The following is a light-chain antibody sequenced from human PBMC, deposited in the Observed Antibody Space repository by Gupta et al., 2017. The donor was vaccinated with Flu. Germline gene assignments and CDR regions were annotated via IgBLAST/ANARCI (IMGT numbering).Light chain of an antibody. CDR3: QRYDSLWT. V-gene: IGKV1-5*03. CDR2: QAS. Sequence: DIQMTQSPSTLSASVGDRVTITCRASQSIRNWLAWYQQKPGKVPKLLIYQASSLEIGVPSRFSGSGSGTEFTLTISSLQPDDVATYYCQRYDSLWTFGQGTRVEIK. J-gene: IGKJ1*01. CDR1: QSIRNW.